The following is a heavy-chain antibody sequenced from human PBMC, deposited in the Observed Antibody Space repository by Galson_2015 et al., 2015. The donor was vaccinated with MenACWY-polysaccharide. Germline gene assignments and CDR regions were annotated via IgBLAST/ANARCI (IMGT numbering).Heavy chain of an antibody. V-gene: IGHV3-23*01. D-gene: IGHD5-12*01. CDR1: GFTFSSYA. CDR2: LSDSGSRT. J-gene: IGHJ4*02. CDR3: ARGYSAYD. Sequence: SLRLSCAGSGFTFSSYAMSWVRQAPGKGLEWVSRLSDSGSRTYYADSVKGRFTISRDNSKNTLYMEMNSLRAEDTALYYCARGYSAYDWGQGTLVTVSA.